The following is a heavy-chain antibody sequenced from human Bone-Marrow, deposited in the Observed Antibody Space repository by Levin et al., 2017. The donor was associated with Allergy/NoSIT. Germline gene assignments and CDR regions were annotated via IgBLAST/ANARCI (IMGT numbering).Heavy chain of an antibody. Sequence: ASVKVSCKGSGYTFSSSDINWVRQASGRGLEWMGWIIPTTYNTGYAQKFQGRLTVTVDTSISTAYMELSGLTSEDTAIYFCARGDSIYGGDAFDVWGQGTMVTVSS. CDR2: IIPTTYNT. CDR3: ARGDSIYGGDAFDV. J-gene: IGHJ3*01. D-gene: IGHD3-3*02. CDR1: GYTFSSSD. V-gene: IGHV1-8*01.